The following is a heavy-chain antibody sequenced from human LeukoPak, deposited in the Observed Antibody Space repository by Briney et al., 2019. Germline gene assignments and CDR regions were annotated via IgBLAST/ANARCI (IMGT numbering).Heavy chain of an antibody. J-gene: IGHJ4*02. V-gene: IGHV1-2*02. Sequence: GGSLRLSCAVSGFTVSSNYMHWVRQAPGQGLEWMGWINHNSGSTNYAQKFQGRVTMTRDTSISTAYMELSRLRSDDTAVYYCAGTHYGDYFTGWGQGTLVTVSS. CDR3: AGTHYGDYFTG. CDR1: GFTVSSNY. D-gene: IGHD4-17*01. CDR2: INHNSGST.